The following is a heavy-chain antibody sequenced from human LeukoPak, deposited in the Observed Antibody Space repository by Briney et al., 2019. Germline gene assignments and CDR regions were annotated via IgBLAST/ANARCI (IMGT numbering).Heavy chain of an antibody. V-gene: IGHV4-38-2*02. CDR1: GYSISSGYY. CDR3: ARGAAAGLPQALDI. CDR2: ISHSGST. Sequence: SETLSLTCTVSGYSISSGYYWGWIRQPPGKGLEWIGIISHSGSTYYNPSLKSRVTISGDTSKNQFSLNLSSVTAADTAVYYCARGAAAGLPQALDIWGQGTMVTVSS. D-gene: IGHD6-13*01. J-gene: IGHJ3*02.